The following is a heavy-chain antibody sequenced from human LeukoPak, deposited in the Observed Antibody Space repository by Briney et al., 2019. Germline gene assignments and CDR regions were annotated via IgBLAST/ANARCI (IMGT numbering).Heavy chain of an antibody. CDR1: GSTFTGYY. CDR2: INPNSGGT. Sequence: ASVKVSCKASGSTFTGYYMHWVRQAPGQGLEWMGWINPNSGGTDYAQKFQGRVTMTRDTSISTAYMELSSLRSDDTAVYYCARDSSGSDYWGQGTVVTVSS. V-gene: IGHV1-2*02. J-gene: IGHJ4*02. D-gene: IGHD6-19*01. CDR3: ARDSSGSDY.